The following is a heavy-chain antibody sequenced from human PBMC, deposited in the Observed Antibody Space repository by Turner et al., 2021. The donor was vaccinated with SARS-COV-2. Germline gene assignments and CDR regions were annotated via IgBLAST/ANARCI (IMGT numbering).Heavy chain of an antibody. CDR3: ARELRFNWLDS. CDR2: TSYSGST. D-gene: IGHD3-3*01. J-gene: IGHJ5*01. V-gene: IGHV4-59*12. CDR1: GASITSYY. Sequence: QVQLQESGPGLVKPSETLSLTCIVSGASITSYYWSWIRQPPGRGLEWIGYTSYSGSTKYNSSLKSRVTMSTDTSRNQFSLKLNSVTAADTAVYYCARELRFNWLDSWGQGTLVTVSS.